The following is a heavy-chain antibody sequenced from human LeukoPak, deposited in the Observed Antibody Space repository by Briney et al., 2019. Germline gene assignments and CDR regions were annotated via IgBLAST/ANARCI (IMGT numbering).Heavy chain of an antibody. Sequence: SETLSLTCTVSGGSISSSSYYWGWIRQPPGKGLEWIGSIYYSGSTYYNPSLKSRVTISVDTSKNQFSLKLSSVTAADTAVYYCARLATPSTMATRGRSWFESWGQGTLVTVSS. J-gene: IGHJ5*01. V-gene: IGHV4-39*07. CDR2: IYYSGST. CDR3: ARLATPSTMATRGRSWFES. D-gene: IGHD4/OR15-4a*01. CDR1: GGSISSSSYY.